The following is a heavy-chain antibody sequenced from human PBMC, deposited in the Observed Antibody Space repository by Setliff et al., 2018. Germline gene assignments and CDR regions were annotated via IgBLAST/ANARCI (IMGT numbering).Heavy chain of an antibody. V-gene: IGHV3-7*03. CDR3: AREVWNIYDNDNSWSGYSDH. J-gene: IGHJ4*02. D-gene: IGHD3-3*01. CDR1: GFTISNYW. Sequence: GGSLRLSCVASGFTISNYWMAWVRQAPGKGLEWVADIRQDGTNKYYVDSVKGRFTISRDNAKNSLYLQMNSLRAEDTALYYCAREVWNIYDNDNSWSGYSDHWGQGTL. CDR2: IRQDGTNK.